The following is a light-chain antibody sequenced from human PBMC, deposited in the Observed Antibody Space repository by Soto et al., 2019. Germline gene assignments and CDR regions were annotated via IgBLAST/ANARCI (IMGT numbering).Light chain of an antibody. V-gene: IGLV2-8*01. Sequence: QSALTQPRSASGSPGQSVTISCTGTSSDVGGYNYVSWYQQHPGKAPKLMIYEVSKRPSGVPDRFSGSKSGNTASLTVSGLQAEDEDDYYCSSYAGNNNLVFGGGTKLTVL. CDR2: EVS. J-gene: IGLJ2*01. CDR3: SSYAGNNNLV. CDR1: SSDVGGYNY.